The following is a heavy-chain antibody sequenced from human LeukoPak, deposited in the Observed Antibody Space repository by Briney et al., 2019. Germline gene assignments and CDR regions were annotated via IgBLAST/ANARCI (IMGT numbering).Heavy chain of an antibody. CDR1: GFIFSTYT. D-gene: IGHD5-12*01. J-gene: IGHJ4*02. CDR3: VGDQVDDTGYLR. Sequence: GGSLRLSCSASGFIFSTYTMYWVRQAPGKGLEYVSVINGDERTTYYIDSVKGRFTISRDNSKNTLYLQMSSLRADDTAVYYCVGDQVDDTGYLRWGQGTRVTVSA. V-gene: IGHV3-64D*06. CDR2: INGDERTT.